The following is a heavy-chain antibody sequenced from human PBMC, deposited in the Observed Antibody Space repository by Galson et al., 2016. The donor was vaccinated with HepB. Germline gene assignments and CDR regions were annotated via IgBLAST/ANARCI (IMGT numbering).Heavy chain of an antibody. V-gene: IGHV1-69*13. Sequence: SVKVSCKASGGTFTRYAISWVRQAPGQRLEWMGGIIPISGAAVYAQKFQGKVTTTADESTSSAYMELYSLRSEDRALYYCAEGSGRFSKYDHWGQGTLVTVSS. CDR1: GGTFTRYA. CDR2: IIPISGAA. J-gene: IGHJ4*02. CDR3: AEGSGRFSKYDH. D-gene: IGHD4-17*01.